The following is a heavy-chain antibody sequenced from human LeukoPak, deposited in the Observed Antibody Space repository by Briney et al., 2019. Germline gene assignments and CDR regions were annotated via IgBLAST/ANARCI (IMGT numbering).Heavy chain of an antibody. J-gene: IGHJ6*03. CDR2: IRSKANSYAT. CDR3: TSIVVVPAAIYYYYMDV. CDR1: GFTFSGSA. D-gene: IGHD2-2*01. Sequence: GGSLRLSCAASGFTFSGSAMHWVRQASGKGLEWVGRIRSKANSYATAYAASVKGRFTISRDDSKNTAYLQMNSLKTEDTAVYYCTSIVVVPAAIYYYYMDVWGKGTTVTVSS. V-gene: IGHV3-73*01.